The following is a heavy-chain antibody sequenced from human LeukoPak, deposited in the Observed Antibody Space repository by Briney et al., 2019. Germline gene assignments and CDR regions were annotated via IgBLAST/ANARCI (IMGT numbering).Heavy chain of an antibody. D-gene: IGHD3-22*01. CDR3: AGANYYDSSGYQKFEY. CDR1: GGTFSGYA. J-gene: IGHJ4*02. V-gene: IGHV1-69*05. CDR2: IIPIFGTA. Sequence: GASVKVSCKASGGTFSGYAISWVRRAPGQGLEWMGGIIPIFGTANYAQKFQGRVTITTDESTSTAYMELSSLRSEDMAEYYCAGANYYDSSGYQKFEYWGQGTLVTVSS.